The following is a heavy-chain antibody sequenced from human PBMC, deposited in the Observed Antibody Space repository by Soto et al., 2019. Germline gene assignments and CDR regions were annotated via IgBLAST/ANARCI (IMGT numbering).Heavy chain of an antibody. CDR2: IYYSGNT. Sequence: PSETLSLTCTVSGGSLGSSSYYWDWIRQSPGKGLEWIGNIYYSGNTFYNPSLKSRVTISVDTSKNQFYLHLSSVTAADTAIFYCASIAAPGTTHFDFWGQGTLVTVSS. V-gene: IGHV4-39*01. J-gene: IGHJ4*02. CDR1: GGSLGSSSYY. CDR3: ASIAAPGTTHFDF. D-gene: IGHD6-13*01.